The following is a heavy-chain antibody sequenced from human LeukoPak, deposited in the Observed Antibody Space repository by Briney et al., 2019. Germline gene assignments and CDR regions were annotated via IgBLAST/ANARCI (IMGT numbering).Heavy chain of an antibody. CDR1: GGSISSYY. D-gene: IGHD3-22*01. Sequence: SETLSLTCTVSGGSISSYYWSWIRQPPGKGLEWIGYIYYSGSTNYNPSLKSRVTISVDTSKNQFSLKLSSVTVADTAVYYCARRQYYYDSSGYYYVDWFDPWGQGTLVTVSS. J-gene: IGHJ5*02. CDR2: IYYSGST. CDR3: ARRQYYYDSSGYYYVDWFDP. V-gene: IGHV4-59*08.